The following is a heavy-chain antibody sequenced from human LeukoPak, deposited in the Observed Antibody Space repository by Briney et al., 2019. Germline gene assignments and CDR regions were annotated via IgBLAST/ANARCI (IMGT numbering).Heavy chain of an antibody. Sequence: PGGSLRLSCAASGFTFSSSSMNWVRQAPEKGLEWVSYISTSGGTIYYADSVKGRFTISRDNAKNSLYLQMDSLRAEDTAVYYCARHIPFDCGGQGPLVTVSS. V-gene: IGHV3-48*01. D-gene: IGHD2-21*01. CDR2: ISTSGGTI. CDR1: GFTFSSSS. CDR3: ARHIPFDC. J-gene: IGHJ4*02.